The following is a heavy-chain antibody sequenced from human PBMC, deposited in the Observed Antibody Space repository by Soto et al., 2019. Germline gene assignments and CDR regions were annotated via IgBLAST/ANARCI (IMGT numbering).Heavy chain of an antibody. D-gene: IGHD2-21*02. J-gene: IGHJ3*02. V-gene: IGHV3-11*05. Sequence: QVQLVESGGGLVKPGGSLRLSCAASGFTFSDYYMSWIRQAPGKGLEWVSYISSSSSYTNYADSVKGRLTISRDNAKNSLYLQMNSLRSEDTAVYYCARAPPGGDCCDAFYIWGQGTMVTVSS. CDR1: GFTFSDYY. CDR3: ARAPPGGDCCDAFYI. CDR2: ISSSSSYT.